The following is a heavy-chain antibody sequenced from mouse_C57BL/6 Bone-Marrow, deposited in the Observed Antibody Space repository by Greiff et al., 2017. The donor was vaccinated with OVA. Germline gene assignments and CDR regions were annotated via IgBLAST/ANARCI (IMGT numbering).Heavy chain of an antibody. J-gene: IGHJ1*03. CDR2: IHPSDRDT. V-gene: IGHV1-74*01. Sequence: QVQLQQPGAELVKPGASVKVSCKASGYTFTSYWMHWVKQRPGQGLEWIGRIHPSDRDTNSNQKFKGKATLTVDNSSSTAYMQLSSLTSEDSAVYYCAIGTTVKDWYVDVWGTGTTVTVSS. CDR1: GYTFTSYW. CDR3: AIGTTVKDWYVDV. D-gene: IGHD1-1*01.